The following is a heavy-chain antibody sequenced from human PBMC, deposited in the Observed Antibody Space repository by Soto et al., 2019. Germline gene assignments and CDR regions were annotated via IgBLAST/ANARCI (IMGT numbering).Heavy chain of an antibody. CDR1: GFTFSKHG. J-gene: IGHJ4*02. V-gene: IGHV3-30*18. CDR2: ISYDGSSQ. CDR3: AKAHGYSSGWRADS. D-gene: IGHD6-19*01. Sequence: QVQLVESGGGVVQPGRSLRLSCAASGFTFSKHGIHWVRQAPGKGLEWVAVISYDGSSQYYADSVKVRFTISIYNTKNTVYIQMTTLRREDAALYYCAKAHGYSSGWRADSWGQGTRVTVSA.